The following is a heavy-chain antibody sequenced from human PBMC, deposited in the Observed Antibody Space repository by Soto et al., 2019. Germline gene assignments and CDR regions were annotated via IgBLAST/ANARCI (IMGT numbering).Heavy chain of an antibody. V-gene: IGHV3-23*01. D-gene: IGHD6-19*01. CDR2: ISGSGGST. CDR1: GFTFSSYA. J-gene: IGHJ4*02. CDR3: AKQVAVAGTGVDY. Sequence: QLGGSLRLSCTASGFTFSSYAMSWVRQAPGKGLEWVSAISGSGGSTYYADSVKGRFTISRDNSKNTLYLQMNSLRAEDTAVYYCAKQVAVAGTGVDYWGQGTLVTVSS.